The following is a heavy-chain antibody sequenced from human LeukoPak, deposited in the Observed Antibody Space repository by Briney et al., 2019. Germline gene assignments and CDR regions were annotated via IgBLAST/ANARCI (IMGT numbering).Heavy chain of an antibody. V-gene: IGHV4-59*08. J-gene: IGHJ5*02. CDR2: IYYSGST. CDR3: ARVLGYCSSTSCYYNWFDP. CDR1: GGSISSYY. Sequence: SETLSLTCTVSGGSISSYYWSWIRQPPGKGLEWIGYIYYSGSTNYNPSLKSRVTISVDTSKNQFSLKLSSVTAADTAVYYCARVLGYCSSTSCYYNWFDPWGQGTLVTVSS. D-gene: IGHD2-2*01.